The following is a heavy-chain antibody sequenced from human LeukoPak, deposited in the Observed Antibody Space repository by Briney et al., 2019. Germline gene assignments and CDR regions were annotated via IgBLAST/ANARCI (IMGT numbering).Heavy chain of an antibody. V-gene: IGHV1-18*01. CDR2: ISVYSANT. D-gene: IGHD3-22*01. Sequence: ASVKVSCKASGYTFTSYGINWVRQAPGQGLEWMVWISVYSANTNYAQKFQGRVTMTTDTSTSTAYMELRSLRSDDTAVYYCARDQTSSGYYYKWFDPWGQGTLVTVSS. J-gene: IGHJ5*02. CDR1: GYTFTSYG. CDR3: ARDQTSSGYYYKWFDP.